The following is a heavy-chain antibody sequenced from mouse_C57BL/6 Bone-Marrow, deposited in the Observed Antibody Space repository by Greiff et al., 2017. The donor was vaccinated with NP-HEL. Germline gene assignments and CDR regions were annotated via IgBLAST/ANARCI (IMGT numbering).Heavy chain of an antibody. CDR2: IYPRSGNT. D-gene: IGHD1-1*02. J-gene: IGHJ4*01. Sequence: VQLQESGAELARPGASVKLSCKASGYTFTSYGISWVKQRTGQGLEWIGEIYPRSGNTYYNEKFKGKATLTADKSSSTAYMELRSLTSEDSAVYICARQLFFCAMDYWGQGTSVTVSS. V-gene: IGHV1-81*01. CDR3: ARQLFFCAMDY. CDR1: GYTFTSYG.